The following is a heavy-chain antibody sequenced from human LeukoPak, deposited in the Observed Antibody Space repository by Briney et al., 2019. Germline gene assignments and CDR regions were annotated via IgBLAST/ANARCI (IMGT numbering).Heavy chain of an antibody. CDR2: IYYSGST. J-gene: IGHJ4*02. CDR3: ARDHGSGSL. V-gene: IGHV4-39*07. D-gene: IGHD3-10*01. CDR1: GGSISSSSYY. Sequence: SETLSLTCTVSGGSISSSSYYWGWIRQPPGKGLEWIGSIYYSGSTYYNPSLKSRVTISVDTSKNQFSLKLSSVTAADTAVYYCARDHGSGSLWGQGTLVTVSS.